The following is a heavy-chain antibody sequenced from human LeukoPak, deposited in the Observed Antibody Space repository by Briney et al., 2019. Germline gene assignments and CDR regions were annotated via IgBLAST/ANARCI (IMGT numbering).Heavy chain of an antibody. CDR1: GGSFSGDY. Sequence: SETLSGTGAVYGGSFSGDYWSWIRQPPGKGLEWIGEINHSGSTNYNPSLKSRVTISVDTSKNQFSLKLSSVTAADTAVYYCARSYAHDYWGGGTLVTVSS. CDR3: ARSYAHDY. V-gene: IGHV4-34*01. J-gene: IGHJ4*01. D-gene: IGHD2-2*01. CDR2: INHSGST.